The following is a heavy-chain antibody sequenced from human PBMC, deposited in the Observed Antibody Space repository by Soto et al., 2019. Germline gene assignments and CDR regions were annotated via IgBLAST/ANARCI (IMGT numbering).Heavy chain of an antibody. V-gene: IGHV3-30-3*01. CDR2: ISYDGSNK. CDR3: ARGCISTSCYGVFDY. J-gene: IGHJ4*02. D-gene: IGHD2-2*01. Sequence: QVQLVESGGGVVQPGRSLRLSCAASGFTFSSYAMHWVRQAPGKGLEWVAVISYDGSNKYYADSVKGRFTISRDNSKITLYLQMNSLRAEDTAVYYCARGCISTSCYGVFDYWGQGTLVTVSS. CDR1: GFTFSSYA.